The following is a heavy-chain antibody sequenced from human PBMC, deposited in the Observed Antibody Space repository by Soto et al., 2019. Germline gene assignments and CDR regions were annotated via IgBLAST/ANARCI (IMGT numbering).Heavy chain of an antibody. V-gene: IGHV4-4*02. Sequence: SETLSLTCTVYGDSITNNHWWSWVRQPPGKGQELIGEIYHTGIANYTPSLESRVAFSVDKSKNKFSLSLTSVTAADKAVYYCVSKLGPYYYGLDVWGQGTTVTVSS. CDR1: GDSITNNHW. D-gene: IGHD3-16*01. J-gene: IGHJ6*02. CDR3: VSKLGPYYYGLDV. CDR2: IYHTGIA.